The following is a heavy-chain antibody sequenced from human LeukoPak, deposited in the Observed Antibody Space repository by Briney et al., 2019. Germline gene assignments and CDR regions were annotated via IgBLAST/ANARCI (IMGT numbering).Heavy chain of an antibody. CDR2: INAGNGNT. CDR3: AKATVITNWFDP. Sequence: ASVKVSCKASGYTFTSYAMHWVRQAPGQRLEWMGWINAGNGNTKYSQKFQGRVTITRDTSASTAYMELSSLRSEDTAVYYCAKATVITNWFDPWGQGTLVTVS. V-gene: IGHV1-3*01. CDR1: GYTFTSYA. J-gene: IGHJ5*02. D-gene: IGHD4-17*01.